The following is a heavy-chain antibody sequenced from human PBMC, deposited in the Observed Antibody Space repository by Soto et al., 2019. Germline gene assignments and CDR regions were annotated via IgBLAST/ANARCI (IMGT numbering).Heavy chain of an antibody. CDR1: GFTFSSYW. CDR3: ARGTYSSGWYPDYFDY. V-gene: IGHV3-7*03. Sequence: VGSPRLSCAASGFTFSSYWMSWVRQAPGKGLEWVANIKQDGSETYYVDSLKGRFSISRDNAKNSLYLQMNSLRAEDTAVYYCARGTYSSGWYPDYFDYWGQRTPVTVSS. J-gene: IGHJ4*02. D-gene: IGHD6-19*01. CDR2: IKQDGSET.